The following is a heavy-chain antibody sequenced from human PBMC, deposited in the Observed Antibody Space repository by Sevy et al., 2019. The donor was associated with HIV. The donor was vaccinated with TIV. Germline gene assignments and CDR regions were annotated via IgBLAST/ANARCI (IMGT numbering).Heavy chain of an antibody. V-gene: IGHV3-23*01. CDR3: AKDRVSGTYYTGDFDC. J-gene: IGHJ4*02. D-gene: IGHD3-10*01. CDR2: ISGSGGST. Sequence: GGSLRLSCAASGFTFSTYAMTWVPQAPGKGLEWVSVISGSGGSTYYADSVQGRFTISRDNSKNTLYLQMNSLRPEDTAVYYCAKDRVSGTYYTGDFDCWGQGTLVTVSS. CDR1: GFTFSTYA.